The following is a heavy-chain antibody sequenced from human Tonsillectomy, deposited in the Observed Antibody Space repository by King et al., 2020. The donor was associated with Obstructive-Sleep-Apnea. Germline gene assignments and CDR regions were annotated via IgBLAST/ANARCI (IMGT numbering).Heavy chain of an antibody. V-gene: IGHV4-59*01. CDR1: GGSISSYY. D-gene: IGHD6-19*01. J-gene: IGHJ5*02. CDR3: ARVTAVAGTIWFDP. Sequence: QLQESGPGLVKPSETLSLTCTVSGGSISSYYWSWIRQPPGKGLEWIGYIYYSGSTNYNPSLKSRVTISVDTSKNQFSLKLSSVTAADTAVYYCARVTAVAGTIWFDPWGQGHLVTVSS. CDR2: IYYSGST.